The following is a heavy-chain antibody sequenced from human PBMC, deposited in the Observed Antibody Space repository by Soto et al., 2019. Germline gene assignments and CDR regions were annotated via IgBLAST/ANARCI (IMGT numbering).Heavy chain of an antibody. CDR1: GFTFSSYG. Sequence: GGSLRLSCAASGFTFSSYGTHWVRQAPGKGLEWVAVIWYDGSNKYYADSVKGRFTISRDNSKNTLYLQMNSLRAEDTAVYYCARDSADIAPDYFDYWGQGTLVTVSS. CDR3: ARDSADIAPDYFDY. V-gene: IGHV3-33*01. D-gene: IGHD5-12*01. J-gene: IGHJ4*02. CDR2: IWYDGSNK.